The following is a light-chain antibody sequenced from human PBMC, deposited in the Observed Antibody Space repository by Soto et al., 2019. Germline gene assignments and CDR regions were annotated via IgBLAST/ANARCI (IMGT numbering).Light chain of an antibody. J-gene: IGLJ3*02. CDR1: NSDVGAYNY. CDR3: SSYTSSSTLGV. Sequence: QSALTQPASVSGSPGQSITISCTGTNSDVGAYNYVSWYQQLPGKAPKLMIYDVSNRPSGVSNHFSGSKSGNTASLTISGLQAEDEADYYCSSYTSSSTLGVFGGGTKLTVL. CDR2: DVS. V-gene: IGLV2-14*01.